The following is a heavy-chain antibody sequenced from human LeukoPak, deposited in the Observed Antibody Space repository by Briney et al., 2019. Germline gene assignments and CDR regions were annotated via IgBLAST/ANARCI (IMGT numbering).Heavy chain of an antibody. D-gene: IGHD4-17*01. CDR2: ISGSGGST. Sequence: PGGSLRLSCAASGFTFSSYAMSWVRQAPGKGLEWVTAISGSGGSTYYADSVKGRFTISRDNSKNTLYLQMNSLRAEDTAVYYCAKALSGDYEHWFDPWGQGTLVTVSS. V-gene: IGHV3-23*01. J-gene: IGHJ5*02. CDR1: GFTFSSYA. CDR3: AKALSGDYEHWFDP.